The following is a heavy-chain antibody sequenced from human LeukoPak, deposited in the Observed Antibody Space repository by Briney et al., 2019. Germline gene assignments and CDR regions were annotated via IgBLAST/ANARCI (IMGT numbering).Heavy chain of an antibody. J-gene: IGHJ4*02. D-gene: IGHD1-26*01. CDR3: ARVVGALDY. V-gene: IGHV4-59*01. CDR1: GGSISSYY. CDR2: IYYSGST. Sequence: SETLSLTCTVSGGSISSYYWSWIRQPPGKGLEWIGYIYYSGSTNYNPSLKSRITISVDTSKNQFSLKLSSVTAADTAVYYCARVVGALDYWGQGTLVTVSS.